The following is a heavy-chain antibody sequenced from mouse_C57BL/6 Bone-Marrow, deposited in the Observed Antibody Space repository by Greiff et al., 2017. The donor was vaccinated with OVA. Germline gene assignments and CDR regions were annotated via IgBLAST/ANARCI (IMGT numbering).Heavy chain of an antibody. J-gene: IGHJ3*01. D-gene: IGHD1-1*01. CDR2: ISNGGGST. CDR1: GFTFSDYY. V-gene: IGHV5-12*01. Sequence: EVKLVESGGGLVQPGGSLKLSCAASGFTFSDYYMYWVRQTPEKRLEWVAYISNGGGSTYYPDTVKGRFTISRDNAKNTLYLQMSRLKSEDTAMYYCARHGFYEAYWGQGTLVTVSA. CDR3: ARHGFYEAY.